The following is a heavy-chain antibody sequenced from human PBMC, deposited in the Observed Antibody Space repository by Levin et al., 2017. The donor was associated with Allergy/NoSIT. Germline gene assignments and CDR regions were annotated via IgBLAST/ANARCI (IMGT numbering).Heavy chain of an antibody. CDR3: TRGYWINTYFYGLLTFDI. V-gene: IGHV3-49*03. CDR2: IPSKAYGGTT. D-gene: IGHD2-2*01. CDR1: GFTFGDYA. Sequence: AGGSLRLSCTASGFTFGDYAMNWFRQAPGKGLEWVGFIPSKAYGGTTEYAASVKGRFTISRDDSKSIASLQMNSLKTDDTAVYYCTRGYWINTYFYGLLTFDIWGHGTLVTVSS. J-gene: IGHJ3*02.